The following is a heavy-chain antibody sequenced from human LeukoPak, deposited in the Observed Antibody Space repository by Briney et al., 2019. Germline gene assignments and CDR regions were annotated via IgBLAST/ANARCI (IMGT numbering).Heavy chain of an antibody. J-gene: IGHJ5*02. CDR2: ISAYNGNT. D-gene: IGHD3-10*01. Sequence: GASVKVSCKASGYTFTSYGISWVRQAPGQGLEWMGWISAYNGNTNYAQKLQGRVTMTTDTSTSTAYMELRSLRSDDTAVYYCARDLVVRGPKGSGNWFDPWGQGTLVTVSS. V-gene: IGHV1-18*01. CDR3: ARDLVVRGPKGSGNWFDP. CDR1: GYTFTSYG.